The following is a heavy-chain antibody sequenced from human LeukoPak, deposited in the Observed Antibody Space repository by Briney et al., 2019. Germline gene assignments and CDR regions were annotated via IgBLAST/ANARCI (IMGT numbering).Heavy chain of an antibody. CDR2: ITTSSSYI. D-gene: IGHD3-3*02. Sequence: PGGSLRLSCAASGFTFSSYSLNWVRQAPGKGLEWVSSITTSSSYIYYADSVKGRFTISRDNAKNSLSLQMNSLRAEDTAVYYCVREIIRQGQDDYFDYWGQGTLVTVSS. J-gene: IGHJ4*02. CDR1: GFTFSSYS. V-gene: IGHV3-21*01. CDR3: VREIIRQGQDDYFDY.